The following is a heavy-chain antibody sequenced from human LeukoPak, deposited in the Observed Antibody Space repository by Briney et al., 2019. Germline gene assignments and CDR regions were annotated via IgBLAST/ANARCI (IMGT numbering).Heavy chain of an antibody. V-gene: IGHV1-69*13. CDR2: IIPIFGTA. J-gene: IGHJ4*02. CDR3: AREVVPAAMDY. D-gene: IGHD2-2*01. Sequence: SSVKVSFKASGGTFSSYAISWVRQAPGQGLEWMGGIIPIFGTANYAQKFQGRVTITADESTSTAYMELSSLRSEDTAVYYWAREVVPAAMDYWGQGTLVTVSS. CDR1: GGTFSSYA.